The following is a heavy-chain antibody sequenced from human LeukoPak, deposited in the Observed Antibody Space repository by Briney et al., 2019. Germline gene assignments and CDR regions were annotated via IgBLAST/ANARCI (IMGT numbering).Heavy chain of an antibody. J-gene: IGHJ4*02. CDR3: AREGSGSLDY. D-gene: IGHD1-26*01. CDR2: IKGKTDGGTT. V-gene: IGHV3-15*01. CDR1: GFTFSNAW. Sequence: GGSLRLSCAASGFTFSNAWMSWVRQAPGKGLEWVGRIKGKTDGGTTDYAAPVKGRFTISRDDSKNTLYLQMNSLKTEDTAVYYCAREGSGSLDYWGQGTLVTVSS.